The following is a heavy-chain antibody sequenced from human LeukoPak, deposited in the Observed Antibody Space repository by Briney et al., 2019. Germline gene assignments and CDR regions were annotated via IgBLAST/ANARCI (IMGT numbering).Heavy chain of an antibody. V-gene: IGHV5-51*01. Sequence: GESLKISCKGFGYNFANDWIGWVRQMPGKGLEWMGIIYPRDSDTRYSPSFQGQVTITVDKSISTAYLQWTTLKALDTAVYYCARQWRADSWGQGTLVTVSS. CDR3: ARQWRADS. D-gene: IGHD5-12*01. CDR2: IYPRDSDT. CDR1: GYNFANDW. J-gene: IGHJ4*02.